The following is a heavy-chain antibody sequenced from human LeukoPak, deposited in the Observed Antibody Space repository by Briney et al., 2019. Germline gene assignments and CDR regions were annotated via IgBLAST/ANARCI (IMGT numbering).Heavy chain of an antibody. CDR3: TRDRSYWFDP. J-gene: IGHJ5*02. CDR2: IRSKAYGGTT. V-gene: IGHV3-49*04. Sequence: GGSLRLSCTASGFTIGDYAMSWVRQAPGKGLEWVGFIRSKAYGGTTEYAASVKGRFTISRDDSKSIAYLQMNSLKTEDTAVYYCTRDRSYWFDPWGQGTLVTVSS. CDR1: GFTIGDYA.